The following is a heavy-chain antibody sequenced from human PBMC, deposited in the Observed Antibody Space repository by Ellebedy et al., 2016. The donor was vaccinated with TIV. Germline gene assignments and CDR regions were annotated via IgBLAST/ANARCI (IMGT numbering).Heavy chain of an antibody. J-gene: IGHJ4*02. Sequence: SETLSLXCAVSGGSISSGGYSWSWIRQPPGKGLEWIGYIYHSGSTYYNPSLKSRVTISVDRSKNQFSLKLSSVTAADTAVYYCARDRGRRFDYWGQGTLVTVSS. CDR2: IYHSGST. CDR3: ARDRGRRFDY. V-gene: IGHV4-30-2*01. CDR1: GGSISSGGYS. D-gene: IGHD3-10*01.